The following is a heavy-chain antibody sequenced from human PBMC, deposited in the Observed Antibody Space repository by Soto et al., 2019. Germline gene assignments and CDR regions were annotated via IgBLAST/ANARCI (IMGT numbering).Heavy chain of an antibody. CDR3: ARAPSSGYRTQGFFFDY. Sequence: SETLSLTCTVSGGSISSGGYYWSWIRQHPGKGLEWIGYIYYSGSTYYNPSLKSRVTISVDTSKNQLSLKLSSVTAAHTAVYYCARAPSSGYRTQGFFFDYWGQGTLVTVSS. V-gene: IGHV4-31*03. J-gene: IGHJ4*02. CDR2: IYYSGST. D-gene: IGHD3-22*01. CDR1: GGSISSGGYY.